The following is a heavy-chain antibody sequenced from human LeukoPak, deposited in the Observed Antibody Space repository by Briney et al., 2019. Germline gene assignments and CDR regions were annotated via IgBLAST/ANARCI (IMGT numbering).Heavy chain of an antibody. CDR2: ISGSGGHT. D-gene: IGHD5-24*01. CDR1: GITFSSHA. V-gene: IGHV3-23*01. Sequence: GGSRRLSCAASGITFSSHAMSWVRQAPGKGLEWVSLISGSGGHTYYGDSVKGRFTISRDNSTNRLYLQMNSLRPEDTAVYYCAKGGAATMRDGYNYYYYMEVWGRGTTVTVSS. CDR3: AKGGAATMRDGYNYYYYMEV. J-gene: IGHJ6*03.